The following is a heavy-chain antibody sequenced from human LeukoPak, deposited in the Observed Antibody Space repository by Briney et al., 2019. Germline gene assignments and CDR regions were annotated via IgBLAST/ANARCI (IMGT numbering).Heavy chain of an antibody. Sequence: PGGTLRLSCTASEFTFSSYGMSWVRQAPGKGLEWVSGISGGGDRTYFADSVKGRFTISRDNSKKTLYLQMNSLRAEDTAVYYCARDGGRYSSDGGRDSFDIWGQGTMVTVSS. CDR1: EFTFSSYG. CDR2: ISGGGDRT. CDR3: ARDGGRYSSDGGRDSFDI. V-gene: IGHV3-23*01. D-gene: IGHD6-19*01. J-gene: IGHJ3*02.